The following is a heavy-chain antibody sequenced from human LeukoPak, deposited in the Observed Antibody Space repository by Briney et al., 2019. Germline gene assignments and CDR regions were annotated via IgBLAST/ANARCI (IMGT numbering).Heavy chain of an antibody. CDR2: INHSGST. J-gene: IGHJ3*02. D-gene: IGHD2-21*02. CDR3: ARRYCGGDCYAFDI. CDR1: GGSFSGYY. V-gene: IGHV4-34*01. Sequence: PSETLSLTCAVYGGSFSGYYWSWIRQPPGKGLEWIGEINHSGSTNYNPSLKSRVTISVDRSKNQFSLKLSSVTAADTAVYYCARRYCGGDCYAFDIWGQGTMVTVSS.